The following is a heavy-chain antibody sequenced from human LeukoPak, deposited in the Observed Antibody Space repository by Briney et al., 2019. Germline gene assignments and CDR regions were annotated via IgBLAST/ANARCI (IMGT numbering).Heavy chain of an antibody. CDR1: GGSFSGYY. CDR2: IYYSGST. V-gene: IGHV4-59*01. Sequence: PSETLSLTCAVYGGSFSGYYWSWIRQPPGKGLEWIGYIYYSGSTNYNPSLKSRVTISVDTSKNQFSLKLSSVTAADTAAYYCAREGDGYNGVAFDIWGQGTMVTVSS. CDR3: AREGDGYNGVAFDI. J-gene: IGHJ3*02. D-gene: IGHD5-24*01.